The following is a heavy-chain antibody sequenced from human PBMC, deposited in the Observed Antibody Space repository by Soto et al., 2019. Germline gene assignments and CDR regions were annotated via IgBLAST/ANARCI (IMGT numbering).Heavy chain of an antibody. J-gene: IGHJ6*02. CDR3: AREDDGGDRDYYGLDV. Sequence: PSETLSLTCTVAGGSSDIDDYHWTWIRQTPGKGLEWIGYIHYTGSISYNPSLQSRLTISVDTSKNQFSLKLTSVPAADTAVYFCAREDDGGDRDYYGLDVWGQGTTVTVSS. CDR1: GGSSDIDDYH. CDR2: IHYTGSI. D-gene: IGHD2-21*02. V-gene: IGHV4-30-4*01.